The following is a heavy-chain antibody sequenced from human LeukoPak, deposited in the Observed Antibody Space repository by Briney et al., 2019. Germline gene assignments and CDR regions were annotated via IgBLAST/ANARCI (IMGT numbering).Heavy chain of an antibody. CDR3: ARDKSWYFDY. J-gene: IGHJ4*02. D-gene: IGHD6-13*01. Sequence: GGSLRLSCAASGFTFSNYGMHWVRQAPGKGLEWVAVIWYDGSIQYYADSVQGRFTISRDSSENTLYLQMNSLRAEDTAVYYCARDKSWYFDYWGQGTLVTVSS. CDR2: IWYDGSIQ. V-gene: IGHV3-33*01. CDR1: GFTFSNYG.